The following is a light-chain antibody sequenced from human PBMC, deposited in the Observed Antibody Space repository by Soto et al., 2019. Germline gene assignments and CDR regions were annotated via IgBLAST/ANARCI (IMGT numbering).Light chain of an antibody. CDR3: QQYSKWPT. Sequence: EIVMTQSTATLSVSPGERATLSCRASESVSGNLAWYQQKPGQAPRLLIYDTASRATDIPARVSGSGSGTEFTLAISSLQSDDFAVYYCQQYSKWPTFGQGKRLESK. CDR2: DTA. CDR1: ESVSGN. V-gene: IGKV3-15*01. J-gene: IGKJ5*01.